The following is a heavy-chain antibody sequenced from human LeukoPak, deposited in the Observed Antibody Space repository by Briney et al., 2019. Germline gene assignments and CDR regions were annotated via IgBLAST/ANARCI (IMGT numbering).Heavy chain of an antibody. CDR3: ARFITMVRGRGFDY. J-gene: IGHJ4*02. V-gene: IGHV3-66*01. Sequence: PGGSLRLSCAASGFTVSSNYMSWVRQAPGRGLEWVSVIYSGCSTYYADSVKGRFTISRDNSKNTLYLQMNSLRAEDTAVYYCARFITMVRGRGFDYWGQGTLVTVSS. D-gene: IGHD3-10*01. CDR1: GFTVSSNY. CDR2: IYSGCST.